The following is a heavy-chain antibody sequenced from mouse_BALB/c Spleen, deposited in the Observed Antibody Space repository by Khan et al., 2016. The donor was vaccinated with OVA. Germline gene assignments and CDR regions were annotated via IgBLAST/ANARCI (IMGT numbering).Heavy chain of an antibody. Sequence: QVQLVQSGPEVKKPGETVKISCKASGYSFTNYGMNWVRQAPGKGLKWMGWINTYTGEPTYADDFKGRFAFSLETSASTAYLQIHNLKNEDTATYFCASGGYWYFDVWGEGTTVTVSS. V-gene: IGHV9-3-1*01. J-gene: IGHJ1*01. CDR1: GYSFTNYG. D-gene: IGHD1-1*02. CDR2: INTYTGEP. CDR3: ASGGYWYFDV.